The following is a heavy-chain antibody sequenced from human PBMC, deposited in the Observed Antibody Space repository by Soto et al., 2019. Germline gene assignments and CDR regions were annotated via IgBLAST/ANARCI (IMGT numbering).Heavy chain of an antibody. V-gene: IGHV4-59*01. Sequence: PSETLSLTCTVSGGSISRYYWSWIRQPPGKGLEWIGYIYYIGSTNYNPSLKSRVTISVDTSKNQFSLKLSSVTAADTAVYYCARWGKVGATTNYYYYGMDVWGQGTTVTVSS. CDR3: ARWGKVGATTNYYYYGMDV. CDR1: GGSISRYY. J-gene: IGHJ6*02. D-gene: IGHD1-26*01. CDR2: IYYIGST.